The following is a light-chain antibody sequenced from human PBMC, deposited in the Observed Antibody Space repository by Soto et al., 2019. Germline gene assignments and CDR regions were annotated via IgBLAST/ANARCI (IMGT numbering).Light chain of an antibody. CDR2: AAS. CDR1: LVIGNY. J-gene: IGKJ2*01. V-gene: IGKV1-16*02. Sequence: DIQMTQSPSSLAASVGDRVNITCRASLVIGNYLAWYQQKPGKDPKSLIYAASTLLSGVPSKFSGSGSGTQFTLTINSLQPDDFATYYCQQYNTYPYTFGQGTKLDIK. CDR3: QQYNTYPYT.